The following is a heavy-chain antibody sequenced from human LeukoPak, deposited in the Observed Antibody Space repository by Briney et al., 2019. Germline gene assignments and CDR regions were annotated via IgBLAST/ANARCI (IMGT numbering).Heavy chain of an antibody. D-gene: IGHD5-12*01. Sequence: GGSLRLSCAASGFTFSGYDMHWVRQTTGKGLEWVSAIGTAGDTYYPGSVKGRFTISRENAKNSLYLQMNSLRAGDTAVYYCVRGTGYSAYDYDFDYWGQGTLVTVSS. CDR3: VRGTGYSAYDYDFDY. CDR1: GFTFSGYD. CDR2: IGTAGDT. J-gene: IGHJ4*02. V-gene: IGHV3-13*01.